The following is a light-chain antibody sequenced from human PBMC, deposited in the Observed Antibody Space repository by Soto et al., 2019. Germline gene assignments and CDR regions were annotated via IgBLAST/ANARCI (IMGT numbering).Light chain of an antibody. V-gene: IGKV3-15*01. CDR2: DVS. CDR3: QQYKKWPLT. CDR1: QSVSSN. Sequence: EIMMTQSPGTLSASPGERATLSCRASQSVSSNLAWYQQKPGQAPRLLIYDVSTRATGIPARFSGSGSGTEFTLTISSLQSEDFAFYYCQQYKKWPLTFGQGTKVVIK. J-gene: IGKJ1*01.